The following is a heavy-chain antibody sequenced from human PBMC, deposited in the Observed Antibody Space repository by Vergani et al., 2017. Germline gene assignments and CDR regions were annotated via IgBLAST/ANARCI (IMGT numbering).Heavy chain of an antibody. CDR2: IIPILGIA. J-gene: IGHJ6*02. Sequence: QVQLVQSGAEVKKPGSSVKVSCKASGGTFSSYTISWVRQAPGQGLEWMGRIIPILGIANYAQKFQGRVTITADKSTSTAYMELSSLRSEDTAVYYCARDGAVAGTGNYYYGMDVWGQGP. V-gene: IGHV1-69*08. CDR3: ARDGAVAGTGNYYYGMDV. CDR1: GGTFSSYT. D-gene: IGHD6-19*01.